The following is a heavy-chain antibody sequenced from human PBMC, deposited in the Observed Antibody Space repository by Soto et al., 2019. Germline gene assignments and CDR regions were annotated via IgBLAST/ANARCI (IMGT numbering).Heavy chain of an antibody. Sequence: VQLVESGGGLIQPGGSLRLSCAASGFAVSSNYMTWVRQAPGKGLEWVSVIHSGGSTYYADSVKGRFIISRDDSKNTLYLQMNSLRAEDTAVYYCAFHDYSPYYYGMDVWGQGTTVTVSS. V-gene: IGHV3-53*01. CDR2: IHSGGST. CDR1: GFAVSSNY. J-gene: IGHJ6*02. D-gene: IGHD4-4*01. CDR3: AFHDYSPYYYGMDV.